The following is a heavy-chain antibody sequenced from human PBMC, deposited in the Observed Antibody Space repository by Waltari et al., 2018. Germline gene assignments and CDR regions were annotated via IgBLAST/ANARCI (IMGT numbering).Heavy chain of an antibody. Sequence: QVQLQESGPGLVKPSEPLSLTCTVSGGSISSYYWSWIRQPPGKGLEWIGYIYYSGSTNYNPSLKSRVTISVDTSKNQFSLKLSSVTAADTAVYYCAREFSGSYLYWGQGTLVTVSS. CDR2: IYYSGST. D-gene: IGHD3-16*02. J-gene: IGHJ4*02. CDR1: GGSISSYY. CDR3: AREFSGSYLY. V-gene: IGHV4-59*01.